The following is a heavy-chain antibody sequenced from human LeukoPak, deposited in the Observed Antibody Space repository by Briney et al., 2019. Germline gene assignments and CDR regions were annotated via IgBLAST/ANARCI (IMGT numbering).Heavy chain of an antibody. CDR3: ARTVPDRRGAFDI. J-gene: IGHJ3*02. CDR2: IYYSGST. D-gene: IGHD6-19*01. CDR1: GGSISSTIYY. V-gene: IGHV4-39*01. Sequence: SETLSLTCNVSGGSISSTIYYGGLIRQPAGKGLEWIGSIYYSGSTYYNPSLRSRVTISIDTSKNQFSLKLSSVTAADTAVYYCARTVPDRRGAFDISGHGTMVTVSS.